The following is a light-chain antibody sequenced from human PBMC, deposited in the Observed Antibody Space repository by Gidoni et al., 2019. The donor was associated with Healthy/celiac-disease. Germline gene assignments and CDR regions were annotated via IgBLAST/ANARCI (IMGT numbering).Light chain of an antibody. Sequence: EIVMTQSPATLSLSPGERATLSCRASQSVSSNLAWYQQKPGPAPRLLSYVTSTRATGIPARCSGSGSGTEFTLTIRSVQSEDFAVYYCQQYKNWPSWTFGQGTKVEIK. CDR2: VTS. CDR3: QQYKNWPSWT. CDR1: QSVSSN. V-gene: IGKV3D-15*01. J-gene: IGKJ1*01.